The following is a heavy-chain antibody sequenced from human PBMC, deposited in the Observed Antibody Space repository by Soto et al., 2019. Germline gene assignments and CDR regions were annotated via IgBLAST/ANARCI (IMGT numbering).Heavy chain of an antibody. D-gene: IGHD3-22*01. CDR1: AFTFNNYA. CDR3: AKSRYSDSSGDSYDY. Sequence: EVQLLESGGGLVQPGGSLSLSCAASAFTFNNYAMSWVRQAPGKGLEWVSGIGGSGRTTYYADSVKGRFTISRDNSNNTLFLQTNSLRAEDMAVYYCAKSRYSDSSGDSYDYWDQGTLVTVSS. J-gene: IGHJ4*02. V-gene: IGHV3-23*01. CDR2: IGGSGRTT.